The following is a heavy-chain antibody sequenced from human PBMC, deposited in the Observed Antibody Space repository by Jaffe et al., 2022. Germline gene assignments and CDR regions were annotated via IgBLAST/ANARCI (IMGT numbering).Heavy chain of an antibody. V-gene: IGHV5-51*03. D-gene: IGHD3-22*01. J-gene: IGHJ4*02. CDR3: VRRIKTSFFDASDYFLDS. Sequence: EVQLVQSGAEVTKPGESLQISCQGSGFNFTDYWIGWVRQMSGVGLEWVALIYPGDSDTRYNPSLQGHVTISADKSIDTAYLQWSNLRVSDTAIYYCVRRIKTSFFDASDYFLDSWGQGTLVTVSS. CDR1: GFNFTDYW. CDR2: IYPGDSDT.